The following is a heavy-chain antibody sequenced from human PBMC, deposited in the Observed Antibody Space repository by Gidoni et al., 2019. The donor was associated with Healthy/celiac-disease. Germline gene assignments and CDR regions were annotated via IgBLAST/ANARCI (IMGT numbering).Heavy chain of an antibody. J-gene: IGHJ4*02. Sequence: EVQLVESGGGVVQPGGSMRPSCAASGCNFSSYEMNWVRQAPGKGLEWVSYISSSGSTLYYAGSVKGRFTISRDNAKNSLYLPMNSLRAEDTAVYYCARDRGSAGSDYWGQGTLVTVSS. D-gene: IGHD2-15*01. CDR2: ISSSGSTL. V-gene: IGHV3-48*03. CDR1: GCNFSSYE. CDR3: ARDRGSAGSDY.